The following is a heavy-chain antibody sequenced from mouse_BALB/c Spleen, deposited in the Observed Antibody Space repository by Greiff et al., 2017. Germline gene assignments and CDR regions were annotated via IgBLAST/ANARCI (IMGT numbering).Heavy chain of an antibody. Sequence: EVMLVESGGGLVKPGGSLKLSCAASGFTFSSYAMSWVRQTPEKRLEWVASISSGGSTYYPDSVKGRFTISRDNARNILYLQMSSLRSEDTAMYYCARGARSYYFDYWGQGTTLAVSS. CDR1: GFTFSSYA. J-gene: IGHJ2*01. CDR2: ISSGGST. CDR3: ARGARSYYFDY. D-gene: IGHD3-1*01. V-gene: IGHV5-6-5*01.